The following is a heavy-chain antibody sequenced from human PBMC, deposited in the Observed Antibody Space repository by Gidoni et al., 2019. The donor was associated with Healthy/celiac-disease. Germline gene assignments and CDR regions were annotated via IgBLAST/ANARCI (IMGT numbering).Heavy chain of an antibody. CDR3: ARDKGPSDYWYFDL. J-gene: IGHJ2*01. V-gene: IGHV4-61*02. Sequence: QVQLQESGPGLVKPSQTLSLTCTVSGGSISSGSYYWSWIRQPAGKGLEWIGRIYTSGSTNYNPSLKSRVTISVDTSKNQFSLKLSSVTAADTAVYYCARDKGPSDYWYFDLWGRGTLVTVSS. CDR2: IYTSGST. CDR1: GGSISSGSYY.